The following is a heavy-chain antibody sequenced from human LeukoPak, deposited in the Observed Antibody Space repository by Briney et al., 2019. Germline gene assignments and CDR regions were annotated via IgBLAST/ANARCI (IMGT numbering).Heavy chain of an antibody. CDR1: GFTFSSYG. J-gene: IGHJ4*02. CDR3: AKEKDRRGYSFGLDY. Sequence: GGSLRLSCAASGFTFSSYGMHWVRQAPGKGLEWVAVISYDGINIYYADSVKGRFTISRDDSKNTLYLQMNSLRAEDTAVYYCAKEKDRRGYSFGLDYWGQGTLVTVSS. V-gene: IGHV3-30*18. CDR2: ISYDGINI. D-gene: IGHD5-18*01.